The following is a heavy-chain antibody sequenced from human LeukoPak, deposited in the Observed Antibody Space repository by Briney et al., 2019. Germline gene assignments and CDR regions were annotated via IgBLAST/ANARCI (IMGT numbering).Heavy chain of an antibody. V-gene: IGHV1-18*01. CDR1: GYPFTNYG. CDR3: ARDGYCSGGSCYSVSWVLDY. D-gene: IGHD2-15*01. J-gene: IGHJ4*02. Sequence: ASVRVSCKASGYPFTNYGITWVRQAPGQGLEWMGWVNTFKGNTNYAQKLQGRVTMTTDTSTTTAYMELRSLRSDDSAVYYCARDGYCSGGSCYSVSWVLDYWGQGTLVTVSS. CDR2: VNTFKGNT.